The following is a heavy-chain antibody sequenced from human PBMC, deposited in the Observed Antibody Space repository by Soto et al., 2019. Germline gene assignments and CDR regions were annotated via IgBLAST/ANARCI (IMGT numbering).Heavy chain of an antibody. Sequence: GESLKISCKGSGYSFTSYWIGWVRQMPGKGLEWMGIIYPGDSDTRYSPSFQGQVTSSADKSISTAYLQWSSLKASDTAMYYCARPRMITIFGVVTLPGDTSGAFDIWGQGTMVTVSS. CDR2: IYPGDSDT. J-gene: IGHJ3*02. CDR1: GYSFTSYW. CDR3: ARPRMITIFGVVTLPGDTSGAFDI. D-gene: IGHD3-3*01. V-gene: IGHV5-51*01.